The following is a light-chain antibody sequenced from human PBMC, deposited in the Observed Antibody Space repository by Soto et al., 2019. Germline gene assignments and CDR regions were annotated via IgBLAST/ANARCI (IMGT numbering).Light chain of an antibody. Sequence: EIVLTQSPATLSLPPGERATLSCRASQSVSSYLAWYQQKPGQAPRLLIYDASNRATGIPARFSGSGSGTVFTLTISSLEPEDFAVYYCQQRSNWLFTFGPGTKVDIK. CDR1: QSVSSY. J-gene: IGKJ3*01. CDR2: DAS. CDR3: QQRSNWLFT. V-gene: IGKV3-11*01.